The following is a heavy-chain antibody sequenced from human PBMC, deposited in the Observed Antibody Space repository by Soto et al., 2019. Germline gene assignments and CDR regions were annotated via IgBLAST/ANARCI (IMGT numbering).Heavy chain of an antibody. J-gene: IGHJ5*02. CDR2: IYYDGST. D-gene: IGHD2-8*01. V-gene: IGHV4-59*01. CDR1: GGSISTYY. Sequence: HVQLQESGPGLVKPSETLSLTCTVSGGSISTYYWSWIRQPPGKGLEWIGYIYYDGSTSYNPSLRTRVTISVDPSKNHFSLILSSVTSADTAVYYCARDQLSRGLYVWFDPGGQGTLVTVSS. CDR3: ARDQLSRGLYVWFDP.